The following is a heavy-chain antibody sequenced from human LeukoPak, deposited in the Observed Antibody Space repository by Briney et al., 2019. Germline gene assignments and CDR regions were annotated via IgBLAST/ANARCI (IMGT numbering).Heavy chain of an antibody. D-gene: IGHD4/OR15-4a*01. CDR1: GFTFSNCA. V-gene: IGHV3-23*01. CDR2: IKSGGDKT. CDR3: ARRVGSNSGPFEY. Sequence: GGSLRLSCAASGFTFSNCAMNWVRQAPGEGLAWVSSIKSGGDKTYYTDSVQGRFTISRDDSRNTLYLQMHSLRAEDTAVYYGARRVGSNSGPFEYWGQGSLVTVSS. J-gene: IGHJ4*02.